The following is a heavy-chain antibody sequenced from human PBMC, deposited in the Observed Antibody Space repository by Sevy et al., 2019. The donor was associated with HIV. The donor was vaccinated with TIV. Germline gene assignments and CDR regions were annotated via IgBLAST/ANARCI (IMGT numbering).Heavy chain of an antibody. CDR1: GYTLTKLS. J-gene: IGHJ4*02. Sequence: ASVKVSCKVSGYTLTKLSMHWLRQAPGKGFEWMGGFDPEDGETIFAQKFQGRVTMTEDTSTNTAYMELSSLRSEETAVYYCTTLEYYYNVIDYSGGDYWGQGTLVTVSS. CDR3: TTLEYYYNVIDYSGGDY. V-gene: IGHV1-24*01. CDR2: FDPEDGET. D-gene: IGHD3-10*01.